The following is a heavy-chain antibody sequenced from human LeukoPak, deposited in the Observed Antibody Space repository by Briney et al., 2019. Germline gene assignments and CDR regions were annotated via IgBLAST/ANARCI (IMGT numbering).Heavy chain of an antibody. CDR2: IYYSGST. Sequence: SETLSLTCTVSGGSISSHYWSWIRQPPRKGLEWIGYIYYSGSTNYNPSLKSRVTISVDTSKNQFSLKLSSVTAADAAVYYRARERSSSGGHNWFDPWGQGTLVTVSS. CDR3: ARERSSSGGHNWFDP. V-gene: IGHV4-59*11. CDR1: GGSISSHY. J-gene: IGHJ5*02. D-gene: IGHD4-23*01.